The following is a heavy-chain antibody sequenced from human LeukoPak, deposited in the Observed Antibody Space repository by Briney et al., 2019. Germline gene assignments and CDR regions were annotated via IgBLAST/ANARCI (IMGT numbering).Heavy chain of an antibody. CDR1: GYTLTELS. CDR3: ATDRIYDSSGYCLIDY. V-gene: IGHV1-24*01. CDR2: FDPEDGET. Sequence: ASVKVSCKVSGYTLTELSMHWVRQAPGKGLEWMGGFDPEDGETIYAQKFQGRVTMTEDTSTDTAYMELSSLRSEDTAVYYCATDRIYDSSGYCLIDYWGQGTLVTVSS. J-gene: IGHJ4*02. D-gene: IGHD3-22*01.